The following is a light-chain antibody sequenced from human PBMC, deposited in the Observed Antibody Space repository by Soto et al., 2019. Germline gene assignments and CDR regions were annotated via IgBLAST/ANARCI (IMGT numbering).Light chain of an antibody. Sequence: DIQMTQSPSSLSASVGDRVTITCRASQYIGDFLNWYQQTPGKAPKLLIFGASNLHIGVPSRFSGSGSGTEFILTINNLQREDFATYYCQESFFTLGTFGRGTKVEI. CDR1: QYIGDF. CDR3: QESFFTLGT. J-gene: IGKJ1*01. CDR2: GAS. V-gene: IGKV1-39*01.